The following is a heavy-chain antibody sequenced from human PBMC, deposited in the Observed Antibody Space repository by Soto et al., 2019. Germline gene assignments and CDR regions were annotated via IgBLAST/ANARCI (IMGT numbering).Heavy chain of an antibody. D-gene: IGHD3-22*01. V-gene: IGHV3-23*01. CDR3: AKAAMVVTLYYFDY. CDR1: GFTFNNYG. CDR2: ITDSGGST. Sequence: LRLSCAASGFTFNNYGMSWVRQAPGKGLEWVSAITDSGGSTYYADSVKGRFTISRDNSKNTVYLQMNSLRAEDTAVYYCAKAAMVVTLYYFDYWGQGTLVTVSS. J-gene: IGHJ4*02.